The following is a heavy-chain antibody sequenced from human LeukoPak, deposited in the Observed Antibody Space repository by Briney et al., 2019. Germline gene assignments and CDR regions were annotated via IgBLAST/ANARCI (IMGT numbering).Heavy chain of an antibody. Sequence: PSETLSLTCAVYGGSFSGYYWSWIRQPPGKGLEWIGEINHSGSTNYNPSLKSRVTISVDTSKNQFSLKLSSVTAADTAVYYCARVSFPLYRNYWFDPWGQGTLVTVSS. CDR3: ARVSFPLYRNYWFDP. CDR2: INHSGST. CDR1: GGSFSGYY. D-gene: IGHD1-7*01. V-gene: IGHV4-34*01. J-gene: IGHJ5*02.